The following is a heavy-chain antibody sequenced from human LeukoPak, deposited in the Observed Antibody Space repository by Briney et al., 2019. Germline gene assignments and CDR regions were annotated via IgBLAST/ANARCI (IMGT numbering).Heavy chain of an antibody. D-gene: IGHD4-17*01. CDR2: IYHSGNT. V-gene: IGHV4-38-2*02. Sequence: SETLSLACTISGYSISTSYYWGWIRQPPGMGLEWIGSIYHSGNTYYNPSLKSRVTISVDTSKNQFSLKLNSVTAADTAVYYCARAGYGDSDFDYWGQGTLVTVSS. J-gene: IGHJ4*02. CDR3: ARAGYGDSDFDY. CDR1: GYSISTSYY.